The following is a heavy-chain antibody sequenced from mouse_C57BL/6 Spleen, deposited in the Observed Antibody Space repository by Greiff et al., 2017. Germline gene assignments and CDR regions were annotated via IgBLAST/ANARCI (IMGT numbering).Heavy chain of an antibody. V-gene: IGHV5-4*01. CDR1: GFTFSSYA. CDR2: ISDGGSYT. Sequence: EVQLVESGGGLVKPGGSLKLSCAASGFTFSSYAMSWVRQTPEKRLEWVATISDGGSYTYYPDNVKGRFTISRDNAKNNLYLQMSHLKYEDTAMYYCARDHSWGYFDVGGTGTTGTVSS. D-gene: IGHD1-2*01. CDR3: ARDHSWGYFDV. J-gene: IGHJ1*03.